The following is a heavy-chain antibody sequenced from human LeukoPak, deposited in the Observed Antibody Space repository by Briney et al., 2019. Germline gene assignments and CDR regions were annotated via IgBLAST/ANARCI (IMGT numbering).Heavy chain of an antibody. CDR3: ARDRGYTRTNTDGYPVFDL. V-gene: IGHV3-23*01. CDR1: GFRFSSYA. J-gene: IGHJ4*03. CDR2: ISGSGVST. Sequence: GGSLRLACAASGFRFSSYAMSWVRQAPGKGLEWVSAISGSGVSTYYADSVKGRFTISRDNAKNSLYLQMNSLRAEDTAVYYCARDRGYTRTNTDGYPVFDLWGQGTLVTVSS. D-gene: IGHD5-24*01.